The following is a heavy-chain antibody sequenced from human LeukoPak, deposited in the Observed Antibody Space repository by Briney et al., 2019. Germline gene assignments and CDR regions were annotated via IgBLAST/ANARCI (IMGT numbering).Heavy chain of an antibody. CDR2: INPDGSNT. V-gene: IGHV3-74*01. CDR3: AKDLHYGSADY. Sequence: PGGSLRLSCAASGFTFSSYAMSWVRQAPGKGLVWVSYINPDGSNTNYADSVKGRFTISRDNAKNALYLQMNSLRAEDTAVYYCAKDLHYGSADYWGQGTLVTVSS. D-gene: IGHD3-10*01. J-gene: IGHJ4*02. CDR1: GFTFSSYA.